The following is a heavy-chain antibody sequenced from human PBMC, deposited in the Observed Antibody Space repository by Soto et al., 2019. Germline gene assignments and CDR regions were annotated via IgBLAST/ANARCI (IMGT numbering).Heavy chain of an antibody. CDR2: INHSGST. V-gene: IGHV4-34*01. J-gene: IGHJ6*03. Sequence: LSLTCAVYGGSFSGYYWSWIRQPPGKGLEWIGEINHSGSTNYNPSLKSRVTISVDTSKNQFSLKLSSVTAADTAVYYCARVSGIAARSLDGYYYYYMDVWGKGTTVTVSS. D-gene: IGHD6-6*01. CDR3: ARVSGIAARSLDGYYYYYMDV. CDR1: GGSFSGYY.